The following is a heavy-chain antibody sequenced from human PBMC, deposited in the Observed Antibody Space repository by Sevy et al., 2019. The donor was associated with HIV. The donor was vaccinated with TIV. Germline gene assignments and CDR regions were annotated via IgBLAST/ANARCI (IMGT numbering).Heavy chain of an antibody. J-gene: IGHJ4*02. CDR3: ARAPDYYDSSGYLRYYFDY. Sequence: SETLSLTCAVSGGSISSGGYSWSWIRQPPGKGLEWIGYIYHSGSTYYNPSLKSRVTISVDRSKNQFSLKLSSVTAADTAVYYCARAPDYYDSSGYLRYYFDYRGQGTLVTVSS. D-gene: IGHD3-22*01. CDR2: IYHSGST. CDR1: GGSISSGGYS. V-gene: IGHV4-30-2*01.